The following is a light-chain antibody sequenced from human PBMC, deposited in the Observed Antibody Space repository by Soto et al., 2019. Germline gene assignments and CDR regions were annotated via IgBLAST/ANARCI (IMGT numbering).Light chain of an antibody. CDR3: KLYGISPH. Sequence: ELVLTQSPGTLSLSPGERATLSCTTSQSRGSNFLAWYQHKPGQAPRLLIYASSNRATGIPDRFSGSASGTDFTLTINRLEPEDFAVYYRKLYGISPHVGQGTRLEIK. CDR2: ASS. CDR1: QSRGSNF. J-gene: IGKJ5*01. V-gene: IGKV3-20*01.